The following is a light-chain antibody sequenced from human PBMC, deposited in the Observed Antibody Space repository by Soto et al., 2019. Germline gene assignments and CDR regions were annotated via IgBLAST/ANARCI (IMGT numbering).Light chain of an antibody. J-gene: IGLJ1*01. CDR2: EGS. Sequence: QSVLTQPAAVSGSPGQSITISCIGSNSDIGTYNLVSWYRQHPGKVPKLLIYEGSRRPSGISNRFSGSKSGNTASLTISGLQAEDEADYYCYSKALGGSFVFGTGTKLTVL. CDR1: NSDIGTYNL. CDR3: YSKALGGSFV. V-gene: IGLV2-23*01.